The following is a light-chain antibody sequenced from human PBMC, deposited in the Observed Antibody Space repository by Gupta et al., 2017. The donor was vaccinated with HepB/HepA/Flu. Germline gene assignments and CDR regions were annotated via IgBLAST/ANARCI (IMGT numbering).Light chain of an antibody. CDR2: WAS. CDR1: QSVLHTYVYKYY. CDR3: HQYYGTPWT. Sequence: DIVMSQSPDSLAVSLGERDTINCKSSQSVLHTYVYKYYLAWYQQKSGQPPKLLIYWASTRESGVPDRFSGSWSKTEFTLTIDSLQAEDVALYYCHQYYGTPWTFGQGTRVEI. J-gene: IGKJ1*01. V-gene: IGKV4-1*01.